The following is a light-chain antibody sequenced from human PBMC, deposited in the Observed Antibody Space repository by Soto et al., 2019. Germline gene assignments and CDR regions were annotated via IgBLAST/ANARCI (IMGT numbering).Light chain of an antibody. CDR2: DAS. J-gene: IGKJ3*01. Sequence: DIPMTQSPSSLSASVGDRVTITCQASQGIRNYLNWYQQKPGEAPKLLICDASNLETGVPSRFSGSGYGTDFTFTISSLQPEDIATYYCQHYDDLPFTFGPGTKVDI. CDR3: QHYDDLPFT. CDR1: QGIRNY. V-gene: IGKV1-33*01.